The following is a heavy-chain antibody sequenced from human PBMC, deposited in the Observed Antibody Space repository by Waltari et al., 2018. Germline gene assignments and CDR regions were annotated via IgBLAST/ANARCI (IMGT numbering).Heavy chain of an antibody. J-gene: IGHJ4*02. V-gene: IGHV3-66*01. D-gene: IGHD6-19*01. Sequence: EVQLVESGGALVQPGWSPRLSCAVSGSTVSANYVTWVRQVPGKGLEWLSVIYAGGTTFYADSVKDRFIVSRDNPKNTVYLQMNTLRPDDTAIYYCARADSSGWYGFDYWGQGTLVTVSS. CDR2: IYAGGTT. CDR3: ARADSSGWYGFDY. CDR1: GSTVSANY.